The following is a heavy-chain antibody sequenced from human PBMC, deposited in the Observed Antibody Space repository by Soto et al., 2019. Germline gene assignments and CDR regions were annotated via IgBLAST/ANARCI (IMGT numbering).Heavy chain of an antibody. J-gene: IGHJ4*02. CDR1: GFTFSNAW. CDR3: TTDVVRVVVAATIYYFDY. D-gene: IGHD2-15*01. Sequence: KPGGSLRLSCAASGFTFSNAWMSWVRQAPGKGLEWVGRIKSKTDGGTTDYAAPVKGRFTISRDDSKNTLYLQMNSLKTEDTAVYYCTTDVVRVVVAATIYYFDYWGQGTLVTVSS. V-gene: IGHV3-15*01. CDR2: IKSKTDGGTT.